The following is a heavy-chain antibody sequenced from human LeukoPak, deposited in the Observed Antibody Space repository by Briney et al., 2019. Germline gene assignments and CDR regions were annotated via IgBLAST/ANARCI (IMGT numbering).Heavy chain of an antibody. CDR1: GFTFISYS. J-gene: IGHJ4*02. V-gene: IGHV3-30*02. CDR3: AKDTSIVGVDYFDY. CDR2: IRYDGSNK. D-gene: IGHD1-26*01. Sequence: PGGSLRLSCAASGFTFISYSIHWVRQAPGKGLEWVAFIRYDGSNKYYADSVKGRFTISRDNSKNTVYLQMNSLRAEDTAVYYCAKDTSIVGVDYFDYWGQGTLVTVSS.